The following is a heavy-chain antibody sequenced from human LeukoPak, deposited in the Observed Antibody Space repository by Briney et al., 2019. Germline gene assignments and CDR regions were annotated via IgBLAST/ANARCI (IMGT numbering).Heavy chain of an antibody. D-gene: IGHD5-12*01. Sequence: GGSLRLSCAASGFTFSSYGMSWVRQAPGQGLEWMGGIVPIFGTANYAQKFQGRVTITADESTSTAYMELSSLRSEDTAVYYCARAMGMVATLMDYWGQGTLVTVSS. J-gene: IGHJ4*02. CDR3: ARAMGMVATLMDY. CDR1: GFTFSSYG. CDR2: IVPIFGTA. V-gene: IGHV1-69*01.